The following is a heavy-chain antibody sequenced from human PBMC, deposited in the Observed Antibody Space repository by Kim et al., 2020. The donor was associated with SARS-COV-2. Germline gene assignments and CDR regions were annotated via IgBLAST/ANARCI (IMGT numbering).Heavy chain of an antibody. CDR3: ARSYNSGTYFFDF. CDR1: GFSFGSFG. D-gene: IGHD3-10*01. J-gene: IGHJ6*01. V-gene: IGHV3-30*02. CDR2: IRYNGSNR. Sequence: GGSLRLSCAASGFSFGSFGMHWVRQAPGKGLEWLAYIRYNGSNRYYRDSVRGRFTISRDNYKATLYLQMDSLSAEDTAVYYCARSYNSGTYFFDFWGQGT.